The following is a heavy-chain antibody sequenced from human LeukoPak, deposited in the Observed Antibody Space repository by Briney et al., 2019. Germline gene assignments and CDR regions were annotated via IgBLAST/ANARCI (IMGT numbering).Heavy chain of an antibody. CDR2: ISGTGINT. CDR3: AKDRSG. Sequence: PGGSLRLSCAASGFTFSSYSMNWVRQAPGKGLEWVSAISGTGINTDYADSVKGRFTISRDNSQNTVYLHLNSLRVEDTAIYYCAKDRSGWGQGTLVTVSS. V-gene: IGHV3-23*01. CDR1: GFTFSSYS. J-gene: IGHJ4*02. D-gene: IGHD2-15*01.